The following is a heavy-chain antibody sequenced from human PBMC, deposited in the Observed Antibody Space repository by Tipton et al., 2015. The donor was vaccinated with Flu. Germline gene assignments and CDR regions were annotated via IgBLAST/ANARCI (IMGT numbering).Heavy chain of an antibody. CDR2: IYHSGST. D-gene: IGHD3-10*02. CDR3: ARLSYYDVDLKNFYFDY. J-gene: IGHJ4*02. Sequence: TLSLTCTVSYSISSGSYYWGWIRQPPGMGLEWVASIYHSGSTYYNPSLKSRLTISVDTSKSQFSLKLRSVTAADTAVYYCARLSYYDVDLKNFYFDYWGQGALVTVSS. V-gene: IGHV4-39*01. CDR1: YSISSGSYY.